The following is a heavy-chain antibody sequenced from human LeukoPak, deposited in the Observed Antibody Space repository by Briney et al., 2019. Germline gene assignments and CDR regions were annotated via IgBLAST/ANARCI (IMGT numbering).Heavy chain of an antibody. Sequence: WETLSLTCTVSGGSVSNHYWAWIRQPAGKGLEGIGRIYSSGRTNYPPSLKSRVTMSVDRSKNQFSLKLSSVTAADTAVYYCARELFPQGANCFDPWGQGTLVTVSS. CDR1: GGSVSNHY. D-gene: IGHD3-10*02. V-gene: IGHV4-4*07. CDR2: IYSSGRT. CDR3: ARELFPQGANCFDP. J-gene: IGHJ5*02.